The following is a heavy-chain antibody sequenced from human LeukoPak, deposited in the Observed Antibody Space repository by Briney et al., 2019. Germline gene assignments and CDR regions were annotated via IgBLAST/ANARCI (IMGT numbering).Heavy chain of an antibody. Sequence: ASVKVSCKASGGTFSSYAISWVRQAPGQGLEWMGIIDPRGDSTANARKFQGRVTVTMDTSTSTVSMELSSLTSEDTAVYYCARDGSWSVDYWGQGTLVTVSS. CDR1: GGTFSSYA. D-gene: IGHD6-13*01. J-gene: IGHJ4*02. V-gene: IGHV1-46*01. CDR3: ARDGSWSVDY. CDR2: IDPRGDST.